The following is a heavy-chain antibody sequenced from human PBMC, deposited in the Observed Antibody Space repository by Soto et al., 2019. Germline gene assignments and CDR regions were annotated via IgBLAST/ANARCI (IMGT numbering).Heavy chain of an antibody. CDR2: IWHDGSQK. Sequence: QVQLVESGGGVVQPGTSLRLSCVATGFTFSNYGIHWVRQAPGRGLAWVAVIWHDGSQKYLADSVRGRFTISRDNSKNTVYLQMNSLRAEDTAVYYCEGRDDPFHVWGQGTMVTVSS. V-gene: IGHV3-33*01. J-gene: IGHJ3*01. CDR3: EGRDDPFHV. CDR1: GFTFSNYG.